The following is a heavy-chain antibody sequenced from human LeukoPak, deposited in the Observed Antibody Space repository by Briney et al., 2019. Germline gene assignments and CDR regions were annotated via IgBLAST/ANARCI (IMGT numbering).Heavy chain of an antibody. CDR3: AKDRQPGYTSGWYDH. Sequence: GGSLRLSCAASEFTFSDSAMSWVRQAPGRGLEWVSGFVGSIHNIYYADSVRGRFTTSRDNSKNTLYLQMNSLSAEDTAVYYCAKDRQPGYTSGWYDHWGQGTLVTVSS. CDR1: EFTFSDSA. J-gene: IGHJ5*02. CDR2: FVGSIHNI. V-gene: IGHV3-23*01. D-gene: IGHD6-19*01.